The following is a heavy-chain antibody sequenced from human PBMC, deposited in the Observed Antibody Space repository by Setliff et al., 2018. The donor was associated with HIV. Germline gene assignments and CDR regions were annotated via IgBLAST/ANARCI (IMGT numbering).Heavy chain of an antibody. CDR2: IVVGSGNT. CDR1: GFTFTNSA. Sequence: SVKVSCKASGFTFTNSAVQWVRQARGQRLEWIGWIVVGSGNTNYAQKFQERVTFTRDMSTSRAYMELSGLRTEDTAVYYCAADPQTGTTSYDAFDIWGQGTVVTVSS. J-gene: IGHJ3*02. CDR3: AADPQTGTTSYDAFDI. V-gene: IGHV1-58*01. D-gene: IGHD1-7*01.